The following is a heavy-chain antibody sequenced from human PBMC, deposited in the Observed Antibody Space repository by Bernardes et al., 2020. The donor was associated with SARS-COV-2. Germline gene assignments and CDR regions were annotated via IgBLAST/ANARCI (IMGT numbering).Heavy chain of an antibody. J-gene: IGHJ4*02. V-gene: IGHV3-13*01. Sequence: GGSLRLSCAASGFTFSTYDMHWVRQTTGKGLEWVSGIGAAGDTYYPDSVKGRFTISRDNAKNSLYLQMNSLRVEDTAFYYCAKDNRDVVATIVDYWGQGTLVTVSS. CDR3: AKDNRDVVATIVDY. D-gene: IGHD5-12*01. CDR1: GFTFSTYD. CDR2: IGAAGDT.